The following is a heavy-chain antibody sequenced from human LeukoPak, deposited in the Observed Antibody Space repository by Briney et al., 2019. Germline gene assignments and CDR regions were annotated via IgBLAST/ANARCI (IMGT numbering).Heavy chain of an antibody. Sequence: PSETLSLTCTVSGGSISSSSYYWGWIRQPPGKGLEWIGDIYYNGSTNYNPSLKSRVTISVDTTKNQFSLQLSSVTAADTAVYYCARYRISGPFDYWGQGTLVTVSS. CDR1: GGSISSSSYY. J-gene: IGHJ4*02. CDR2: IYYNGST. CDR3: ARYRISGPFDY. D-gene: IGHD1-26*01. V-gene: IGHV4-61*05.